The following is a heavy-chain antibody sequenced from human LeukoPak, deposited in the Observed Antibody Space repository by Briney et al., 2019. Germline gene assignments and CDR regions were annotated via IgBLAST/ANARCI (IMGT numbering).Heavy chain of an antibody. CDR1: GGSISSYF. CDR2: IYYSGSTNYNPSL. CDR3: ARQRDGSPDDYGMDV. D-gene: IGHD5-24*01. Sequence: SETLSLTCTVSGGSISSYFWTWIRQPPGKGLEWIGYIYYSGSTNYNPSLNYNPSLNSRVTISVDTSKTQFSLKLSSVTAADTAVYYCARQRDGSPDDYGMDVWGQGTTVTVS. V-gene: IGHV4-59*08. J-gene: IGHJ6*02.